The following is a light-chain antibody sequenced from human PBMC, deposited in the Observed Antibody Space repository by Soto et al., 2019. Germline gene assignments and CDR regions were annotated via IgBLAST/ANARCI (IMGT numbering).Light chain of an antibody. CDR3: QQRSNWPPVT. V-gene: IGKV3-11*01. CDR1: QSVSSY. J-gene: IGKJ2*01. CDR2: DAS. Sequence: EIVLTQSPATLSLSPGERATLSCRASQSVSSYLAWYQQKPGQAPRLLIYDASNRATGIPARFSGSGSGTDFTQTISSLEPEDFAVYYCQQRSNWPPVTFGQGTKLEIK.